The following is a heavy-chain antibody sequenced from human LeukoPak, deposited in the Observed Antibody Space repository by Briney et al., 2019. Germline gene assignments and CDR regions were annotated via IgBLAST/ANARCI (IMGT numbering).Heavy chain of an antibody. D-gene: IGHD4-17*01. CDR3: ARGYGMGTFDDAFDI. CDR2: INHSGST. CDR1: GGSFSGYY. V-gene: IGHV4-34*01. Sequence: SETLSLTCAVYGGSFSGYYWSWICQPPGKRLEWIGEINHSGSTNYNPSLKSRVTISVDTSKNQFSLKLSSVTAADTAVYYCARGYGMGTFDDAFDIWGQGTIVTVSS. J-gene: IGHJ3*02.